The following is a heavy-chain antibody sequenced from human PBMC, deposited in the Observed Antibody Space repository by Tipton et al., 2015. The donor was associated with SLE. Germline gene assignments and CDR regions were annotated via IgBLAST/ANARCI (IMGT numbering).Heavy chain of an antibody. V-gene: IGHV1-18*01. D-gene: IGHD2-15*01. J-gene: IGHJ4*02. CDR1: GSTFTSYG. CDR2: ISAYNGNT. CDR3: AGAVRGYCSGGSCYGLDY. Sequence: QVQLVQSGAEVKKPGASVKVSCKASGSTFTSYGFSWVRQAPGQGLEWMGWISAYNGNTNYAQKLQGRVTMTTDTSTSTAYMERRSLRSDDTAVYYCAGAVRGYCSGGSCYGLDYWGQGTLVTVSS.